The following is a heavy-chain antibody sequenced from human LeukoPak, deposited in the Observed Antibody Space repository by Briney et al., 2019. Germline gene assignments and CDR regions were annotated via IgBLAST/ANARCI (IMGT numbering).Heavy chain of an antibody. J-gene: IGHJ4*02. CDR1: GYTFTGYY. V-gene: IGHV1-69*05. CDR2: IIPIFGTA. D-gene: IGHD6-6*01. Sequence: ASVKVSCKASGYTFTGYYMHWVRQAPGQGLEWMGGIIPIFGTANYAQKFQGRVTITTDESTSTAYMELSSLRSEDTAVYYCARWERHSSSLWYYFDYWGQGTLVTVSS. CDR3: ARWERHSSSLWYYFDY.